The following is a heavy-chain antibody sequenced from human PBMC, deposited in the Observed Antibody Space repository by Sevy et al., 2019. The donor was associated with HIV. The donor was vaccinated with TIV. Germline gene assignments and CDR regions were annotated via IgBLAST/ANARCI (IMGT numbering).Heavy chain of an antibody. CDR2: ISGGSGGTT. Sequence: GGSLRLSCAASGFTFSSYAMRWVRQAPGKGLEWVSAISGGSGGTTYYADSVKGRFTISRDNSKNKLYLQMNTLRAEDTAVYYCAKPRESSSYYMDVWGKGTTVTVSS. CDR3: AKPRESSSYYMDV. J-gene: IGHJ6*03. D-gene: IGHD1-26*01. V-gene: IGHV3-23*01. CDR1: GFTFSSYA.